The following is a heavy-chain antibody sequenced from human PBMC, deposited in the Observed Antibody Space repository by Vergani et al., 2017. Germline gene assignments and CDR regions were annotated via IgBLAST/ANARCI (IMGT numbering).Heavy chain of an antibody. CDR3: ASYFYDYQDNSGFDP. CDR2: IIPIFGTA. J-gene: IGHJ5*02. CDR1: GGTFSSYA. D-gene: IGHD3-22*01. Sequence: QVQLVQSGAEVKKPGSSVKVSCKASGGTFSSYAISWVRQAPGQGLEWMGGIIPIFGTANYAQKLQGRVTITADESTSTAYMELSSLRSEDTAVYYCASYFYDYQDNSGFDPWGQGTLVTVSS. V-gene: IGHV1-69*01.